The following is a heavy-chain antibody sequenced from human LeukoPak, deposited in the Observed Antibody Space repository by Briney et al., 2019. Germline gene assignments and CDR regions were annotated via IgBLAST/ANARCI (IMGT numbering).Heavy chain of an antibody. CDR1: GFTFSSYS. J-gene: IGHJ4*02. CDR2: ISSRSSYI. Sequence: PGGSLRLSCAASGFTFSSYSMNWVRQAPGEGLEWVSSISSRSSYIYYADSVKGRFTISRDNAKNSLYLQMNSLRAEDTAVYYCARPSSYRDQLLFRFDYWGQGTLVTVSS. CDR3: ARPSSYRDQLLFRFDY. V-gene: IGHV3-21*01. D-gene: IGHD2-2*01.